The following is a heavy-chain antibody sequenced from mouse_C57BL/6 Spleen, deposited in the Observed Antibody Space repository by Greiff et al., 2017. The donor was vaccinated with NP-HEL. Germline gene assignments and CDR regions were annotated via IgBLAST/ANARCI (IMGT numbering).Heavy chain of an antibody. J-gene: IGHJ4*01. CDR2: ISYDGSN. V-gene: IGHV3-6*01. Sequence: DVQLQESGPGLVKPSQSLSLTCSVTGYSINSGYYWNWIRQFPGNKLEWMGYISYDGSNNYNPSLKNRISITRDTSKNQFFLKLKSVTTEDTATYYCARGGPGDAMDYWGQGTSATVST. CDR3: ARGGPGDAMDY. CDR1: GYSINSGYY. D-gene: IGHD3-1*01.